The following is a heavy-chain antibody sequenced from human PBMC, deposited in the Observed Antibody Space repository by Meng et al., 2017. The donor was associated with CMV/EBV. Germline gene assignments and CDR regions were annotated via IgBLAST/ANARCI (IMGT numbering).Heavy chain of an antibody. CDR1: GGSISSYY. V-gene: IGHV4-59*01. CDR3: ARDGAARPSYYYYGMDV. D-gene: IGHD6-6*01. J-gene: IGHJ6*02. CDR2: IYYSGST. Sequence: SETLSLTCTVSGGSISSYYWSWIRQPPGKGLEWIGYIYYSGSTNYNPSLKSRVTISVDTSKNQFSLKLSSVTAVDTAVYYCARDGAARPSYYYYGMDVWGQGTTVTVSS.